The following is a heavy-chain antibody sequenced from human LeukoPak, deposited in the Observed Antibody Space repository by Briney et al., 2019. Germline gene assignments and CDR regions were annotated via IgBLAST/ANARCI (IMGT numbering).Heavy chain of an antibody. CDR2: IYPGDSDT. V-gene: IGHV5-51*01. J-gene: IGHJ3*02. CDR3: ARQHDAFDI. CDR1: GYSFSNYW. Sequence: GESLKISCKGSGYSFSNYWIGWVRQMPGKGLEWMGIIYPGDSDTRYSPSFQGQVTISADRPISTAYLQWSSLKASDTAMYYCARQHDAFDIWGQGTMVTVSS.